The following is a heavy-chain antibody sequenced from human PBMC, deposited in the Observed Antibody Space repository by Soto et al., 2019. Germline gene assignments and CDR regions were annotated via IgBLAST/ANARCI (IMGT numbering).Heavy chain of an antibody. J-gene: IGHJ4*02. V-gene: IGHV3-23*01. CDR1: GFTFSSYA. D-gene: IGHD6-13*01. CDR2: ISGSGGST. CDR3: AKALRLTSHLAGFDY. Sequence: GGSLRLCCAASGFTFSSYAMSWVRQAPGKGLEWVSAISGSGGSTYYADSVKGRFTISRDNSKNTLYLQMNSLRAEDTAVYYCAKALRLTSHLAGFDYWGQGTLVTV.